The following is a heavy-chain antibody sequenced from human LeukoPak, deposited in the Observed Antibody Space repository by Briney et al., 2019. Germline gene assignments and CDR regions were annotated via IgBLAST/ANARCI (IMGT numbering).Heavy chain of an antibody. Sequence: SETLSLTCTVSGGSISSGDYYWSWIRQPPGKGLEWIGYIYYSGSTYYNPSLKSRVTISVDTSKNQFSLKLSSVTAADTAVYYCASQLDESAFDIWGQGTMVTVSS. CDR2: IYYSGST. D-gene: IGHD1-1*01. CDR1: GGSISSGDYY. V-gene: IGHV4-30-4*01. CDR3: ASQLDESAFDI. J-gene: IGHJ3*02.